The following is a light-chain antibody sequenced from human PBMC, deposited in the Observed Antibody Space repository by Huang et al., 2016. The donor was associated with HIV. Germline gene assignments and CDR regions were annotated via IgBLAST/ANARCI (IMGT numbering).Light chain of an antibody. V-gene: IGKV1-33*01. CDR1: QDIGNY. J-gene: IGKJ1*01. CDR2: DAT. CDR3: QHYDSLPPWT. Sequence: DIQMTQSPSSLSASVGDRVTITCQASQDIGNYLNWYQQKPGQAPKSLIFDATNLETGVPSRFSGSGSGTDFTFTISTLQPEDIATYYCQHYDSLPPWTFGQGTRVEI.